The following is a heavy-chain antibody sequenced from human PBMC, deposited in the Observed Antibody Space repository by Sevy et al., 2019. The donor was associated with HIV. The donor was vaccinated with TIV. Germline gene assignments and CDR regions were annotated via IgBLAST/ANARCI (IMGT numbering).Heavy chain of an antibody. CDR2: ISVSGGST. V-gene: IGHV3-23*01. CDR3: AKDHDNNWFDP. J-gene: IGHJ5*02. D-gene: IGHD3-9*01. CDR1: GFSFNLYA. Sequence: GVSLRLSCAASGFSFNLYAMTWVRQAPGKGLEWVSTISVSGGSTYYADSVKGQFTISRDNSKNTLYLQMNSLRAEDTAVYYCAKDHDNNWFDPWGQGTLVTVSS.